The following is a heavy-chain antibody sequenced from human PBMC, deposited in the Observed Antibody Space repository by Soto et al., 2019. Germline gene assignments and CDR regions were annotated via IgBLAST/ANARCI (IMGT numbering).Heavy chain of an antibody. CDR2: INPSGGST. D-gene: IGHD2-8*01. CDR1: GYTFTSYY. J-gene: IGHJ3*02. Sequence: GASVKVSCKASGYTFTSYYMHWVRQAPGQGLEWMGIINPSGGSTSYAQKSQGRVTMTRDTSTSTVYMELSSLRSEDTAVYYCARSRLMVYDAFDIWGQGTMVTVSS. V-gene: IGHV1-46*01. CDR3: ARSRLMVYDAFDI.